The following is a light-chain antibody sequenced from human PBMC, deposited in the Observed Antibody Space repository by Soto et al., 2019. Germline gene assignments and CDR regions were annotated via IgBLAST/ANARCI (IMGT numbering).Light chain of an antibody. CDR3: YSYVGSDTWV. CDR1: SSGVGTYNL. J-gene: IGLJ3*02. Sequence: QSALTQPASVSGSPGQSITISCTGTSSGVGTYNLVSWLQQHPGKVPKLMIYEDSERPSGVSDRFSGSRSGFTASLTISGLQAEDEAVYYCYSYVGSDTWVFGGGTKVTVL. CDR2: EDS. V-gene: IGLV2-23*01.